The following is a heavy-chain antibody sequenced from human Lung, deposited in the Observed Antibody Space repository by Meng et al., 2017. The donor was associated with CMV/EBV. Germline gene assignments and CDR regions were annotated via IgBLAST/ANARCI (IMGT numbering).Heavy chain of an antibody. CDR2: ISNSGAYI. CDR3: TRDVSPRSSAYFAIYYFYALDV. J-gene: IGHJ6*02. V-gene: IGHV3-21*01. CDR1: GFTFSSYS. D-gene: IGHD2-21*01. Sequence: ESXKISXAASGFTFSSYSMNWVRQAPGKGLEWVSSISNSGAYIYYADSVKGRFSISRDNAQNSLYLHMNSLRAEDTAVYYCTRDVSPRSSAYFAIYYFYALDVWGQGTXVTVSS.